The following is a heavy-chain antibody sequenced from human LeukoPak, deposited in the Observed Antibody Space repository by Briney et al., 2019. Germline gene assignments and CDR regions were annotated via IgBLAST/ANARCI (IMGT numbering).Heavy chain of an antibody. J-gene: IGHJ5*02. CDR1: GFTFSSYA. Sequence: GRSLSPSCAASGFTFSSYAMDWVSQAPGEWLGWVAFISYDGSNKYYADSVKGRFTISRDNSKNTLYLQMNSLRAEDTAVYYCARGPRYCSSTSCYVNWFDPWGQGTLVTVSS. CDR2: ISYDGSNK. CDR3: ARGPRYCSSTSCYVNWFDP. D-gene: IGHD2-2*01. V-gene: IGHV3-30*04.